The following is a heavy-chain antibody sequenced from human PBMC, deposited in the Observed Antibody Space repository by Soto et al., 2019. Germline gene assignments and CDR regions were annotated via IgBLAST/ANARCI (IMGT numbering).Heavy chain of an antibody. Sequence: EVQLLESGGGVEQPGGSLRLCYAASGFTFSSYAMSWVRQAPGKGLEWVSVISGSGDSKYYADSVKGRFTISRDNSKNTLYLQMNSLRVEDTAVYYCAKRAYGSDFDYWGQGTLVTVSS. CDR1: GFTFSSYA. J-gene: IGHJ4*02. V-gene: IGHV3-23*01. CDR3: AKRAYGSDFDY. CDR2: ISGSGDSK. D-gene: IGHD3-10*01.